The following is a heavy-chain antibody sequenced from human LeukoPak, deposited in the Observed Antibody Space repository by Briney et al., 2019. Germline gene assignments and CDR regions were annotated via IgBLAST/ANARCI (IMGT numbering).Heavy chain of an antibody. J-gene: IGHJ4*02. D-gene: IGHD5-18*01. CDR2: ISHGGST. CDR3: ANYGRGYSSGYSYFES. Sequence: SETLSLTCAVSGGSISSGYWWSWVRQPPGKGLEWIGGISHGGSTNYNPSLKSRVTISLDKSKNQFSLKLNSVTAADTAVYYCANYGRGYSSGYSYFESWGQGTLVTVSS. V-gene: IGHV4-4*02. CDR1: GGSISSGYW.